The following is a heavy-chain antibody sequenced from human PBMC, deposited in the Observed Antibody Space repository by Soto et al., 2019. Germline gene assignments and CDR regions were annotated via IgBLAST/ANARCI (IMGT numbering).Heavy chain of an antibody. CDR3: VKDPEGAGFGVVILPLDP. Sequence: PGGSLRLSCSASGFTFSSYAMHWVRQAPGKGLEYVSAISSNGGSTYYADSVKGRFTISRDNSRNTLYLQMSSLRAEDTAVYYCVKDPEGAGFGVVILPLDPWGQGTLVTVSS. CDR2: ISSNGGST. CDR1: GFTFSSYA. D-gene: IGHD3-3*01. J-gene: IGHJ5*02. V-gene: IGHV3-64D*06.